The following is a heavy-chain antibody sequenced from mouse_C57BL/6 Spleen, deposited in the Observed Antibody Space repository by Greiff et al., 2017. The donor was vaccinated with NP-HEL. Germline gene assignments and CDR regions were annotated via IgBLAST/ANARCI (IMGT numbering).Heavy chain of an antibody. V-gene: IGHV1-80*01. Sequence: QVQLKQSGAELVKPGASVKISCKASGYAFSSYWMNWVKQRPGKGLEWIGQIYPGDGDTNYNGKFKGKATLTADKSSSTAYMQLSSLTSEDSAVYFCARADGYVYFDYWGQGTTLTVSS. CDR3: ARADGYVYFDY. CDR1: GYAFSSYW. D-gene: IGHD2-2*01. J-gene: IGHJ2*01. CDR2: IYPGDGDT.